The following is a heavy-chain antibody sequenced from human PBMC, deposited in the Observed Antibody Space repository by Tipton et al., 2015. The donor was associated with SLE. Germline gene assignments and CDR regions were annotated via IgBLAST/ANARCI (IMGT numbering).Heavy chain of an antibody. CDR1: GVFISTSSDY. J-gene: IGHJ4*02. CDR3: ARLNGLRRYFDY. D-gene: IGHD2-15*01. V-gene: IGHV4-61*01. Sequence: TLSLTCTVSGVFISTSSDYWSWIRQPPGKGLEWIGYIYDSDTIHYSPSLESRVTISADTSKNQVSLRLTSVTPADTAVYFCARLNGLRRYFDYWGQGTLVTVSS. CDR2: IYDSDTI.